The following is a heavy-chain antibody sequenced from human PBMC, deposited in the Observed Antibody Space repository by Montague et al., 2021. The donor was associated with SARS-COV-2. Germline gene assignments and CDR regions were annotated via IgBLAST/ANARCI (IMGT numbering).Heavy chain of an antibody. CDR2: KKNSGST. J-gene: IGHJ4*02. Sequence: EKKNSGSTNYDSSLNSRGTISLDTSKNQFSLKLTSVSAADTAVYYCARGLGRPGTIFGVALYWGKGTLFTVSS. D-gene: IGHD3-3*01. V-gene: IGHV4-34*01. CDR3: ARGLGRPGTIFGVALY.